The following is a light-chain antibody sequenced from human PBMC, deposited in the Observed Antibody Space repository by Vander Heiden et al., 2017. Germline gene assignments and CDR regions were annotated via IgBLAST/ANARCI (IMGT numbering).Light chain of an antibody. CDR2: AAS. CDR3: QQSDSNLSCT. V-gene: IGKV1-39*01. J-gene: IGKJ2*02. CDR1: QSISSY. Sequence: DIQMTQSPSSLSASVGDRVTITCRASQSISSYLNWYQQKPGKAPKLLIYAASSLQSGVPSRFSGSGYGTDFTLTISSRQPEDFATYYCQQSDSNLSCTFGQGTKLEIK.